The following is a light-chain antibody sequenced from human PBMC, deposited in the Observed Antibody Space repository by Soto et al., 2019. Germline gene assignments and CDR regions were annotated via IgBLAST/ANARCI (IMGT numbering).Light chain of an antibody. CDR3: QQRSRT. V-gene: IGKV3-11*01. CDR2: DAS. Sequence: IVLTQSPAILSLSQGERGTLSCRASQSVSSYLAWYQQKPGQAPRLLIYDASNRATGIPARFSGSGSGTDSTLTISSLEPEDFAVYYCQQRSRTFGQGTRLEI. J-gene: IGKJ5*01. CDR1: QSVSSY.